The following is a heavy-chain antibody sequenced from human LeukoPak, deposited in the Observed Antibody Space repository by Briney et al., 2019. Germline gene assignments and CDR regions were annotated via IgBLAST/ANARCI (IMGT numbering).Heavy chain of an antibody. Sequence: PGGSLRLSCAASGFTFSSYSMNWVRQAPGKGLEWVSYISSSSSYTNYPDSVKGRFTISRDNAKNSLYLQMNSLRAEDTAVYYCASPKYWGQGTLVTVSS. CDR2: ISSSSSYT. J-gene: IGHJ4*02. CDR1: GFTFSSYS. CDR3: ASPKY. V-gene: IGHV3-21*05.